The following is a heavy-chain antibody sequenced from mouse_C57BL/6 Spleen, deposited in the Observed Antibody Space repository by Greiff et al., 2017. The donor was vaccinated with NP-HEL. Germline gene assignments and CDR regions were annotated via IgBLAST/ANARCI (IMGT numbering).Heavy chain of an antibody. CDR3: DGDGTGFDY. J-gene: IGHJ3*01. Sequence: QVQLQQSGAELAKPGASVKLSCKASGYTFTSYWMHWVKQRPGQGLEWIGYINPSSGYTKYNEKFKDKATLTADKSSSTASMPLSSLTSEDSAVSICDGDGTGFDYWGQGTTVTVAA. D-gene: IGHD1-3*01. CDR2: INPSSGYT. V-gene: IGHV1-7*01. CDR1: GYTFTSYW.